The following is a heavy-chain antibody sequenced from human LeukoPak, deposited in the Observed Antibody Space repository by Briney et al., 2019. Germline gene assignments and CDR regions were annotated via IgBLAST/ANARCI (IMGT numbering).Heavy chain of an antibody. Sequence: PGGSLRLSCAASGFTFSSYAMHWVRQAPGKGLEWVAVISYDGSNKYYADSVKGRFTISRDNSKNTLYLQMNSLRAEDTAVYYCEGERHSMSSDDFWGQGTLVTVSS. CDR2: ISYDGSNK. D-gene: IGHD6-6*01. J-gene: IGHJ4*02. V-gene: IGHV3-30*03. CDR1: GFTFSSYA. CDR3: EGERHSMSSDDF.